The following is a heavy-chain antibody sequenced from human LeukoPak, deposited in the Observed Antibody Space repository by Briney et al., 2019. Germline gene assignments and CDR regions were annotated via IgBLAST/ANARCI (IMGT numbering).Heavy chain of an antibody. D-gene: IGHD3-9*01. Sequence: SETLSLTCTVSGGSISSYYWSWIRQPAGRGLEWIGRIYTGGGTNYNPSLKSRVTMSVDTSKNQCSLKLSTVTAADTAVYYCARVRPHYDILTGYYLPYYYYMDVWGKGTTVTVSS. CDR1: GGSISSYY. J-gene: IGHJ6*03. CDR2: IYTGGGT. V-gene: IGHV4-4*07. CDR3: ARVRPHYDILTGYYLPYYYYMDV.